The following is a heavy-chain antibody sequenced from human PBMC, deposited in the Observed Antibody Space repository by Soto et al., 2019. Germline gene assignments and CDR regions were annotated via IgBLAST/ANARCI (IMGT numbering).Heavy chain of an antibody. CDR3: ARDRDDYGSGNYYNRIDF. CDR2: IIPLFGTP. CDR1: GGIFSTYA. V-gene: IGHV1-69*01. Sequence: QVQLVQSGAEVKKPGSSVKVSCKASGGIFSTYAISWLRQAPGQGLEWMGGIIPLFGTPHYAQRFQGRVTLTAEESTSTAYMELSRLRSEATAVYYCARDRDDYGSGNYYNRIDFWGQGTLVTVSS. J-gene: IGHJ4*02. D-gene: IGHD3-10*01.